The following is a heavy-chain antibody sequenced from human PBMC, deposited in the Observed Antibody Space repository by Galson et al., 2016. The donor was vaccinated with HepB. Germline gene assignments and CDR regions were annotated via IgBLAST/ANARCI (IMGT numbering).Heavy chain of an antibody. D-gene: IGHD3-16*01. CDR1: GGSLSNYY. J-gene: IGHJ3*02. Sequence: SETLSLTCTVSGGSLSNYYWSWIRQPPGKGLEWIGFISYSGTTNYSPSLKSRVTMSVDTSRNQFSLKLSSVTAADTAVYFCAKITALADDASDIWGRGTMVTVSS. CDR3: AKITALADDASDI. CDR2: ISYSGTT. V-gene: IGHV4-59*08.